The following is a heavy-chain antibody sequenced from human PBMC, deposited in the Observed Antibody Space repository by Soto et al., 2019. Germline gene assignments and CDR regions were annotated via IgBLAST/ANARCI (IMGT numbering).Heavy chain of an antibody. D-gene: IGHD3-22*01. Sequence: EVQLVESGGGLAKPGGSLRLSCAGSGFTFSSYYMNWVRQAPGKGLEWVSSISSSGSNLYYTDSVKGRFTISRDNAENSLYLQMNSLKAEDTAVYYCAGTHDSLDYWGQGTLVTVSS. CDR1: GFTFSSYY. J-gene: IGHJ4*02. CDR2: ISSSGSNL. V-gene: IGHV3-21*01. CDR3: AGTHDSLDY.